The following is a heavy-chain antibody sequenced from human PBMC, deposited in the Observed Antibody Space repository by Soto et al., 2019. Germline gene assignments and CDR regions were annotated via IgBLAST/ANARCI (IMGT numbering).Heavy chain of an antibody. V-gene: IGHV5-51*01. CDR3: ARHRFYSDYSSNYSDP. J-gene: IGHJ5*02. D-gene: IGHD4-17*01. CDR2: IYPSDSDS. Sequence: GEPLKISCQASGYSFTNYWLAWVRQMPGKGLEYMGIIYPSDSDSRYSPSFQGQVTFSADKSINTAYLQWSSLKASDTAMYYCARHRFYSDYSSNYSDPGGQGTLVTVSS. CDR1: GYSFTNYW.